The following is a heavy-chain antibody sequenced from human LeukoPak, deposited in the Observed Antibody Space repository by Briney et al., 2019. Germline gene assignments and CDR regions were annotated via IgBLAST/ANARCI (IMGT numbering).Heavy chain of an antibody. J-gene: IGHJ4*02. CDR1: GFTFSSYE. CDR3: ARRLRRGSFDY. D-gene: IGHD4-17*01. V-gene: IGHV3-48*03. Sequence: PGGSLRLSCAASGFTFSSYEMNWVRQAPGKGLEWVSYISSSGSTIYYADSVKGRFTISRDNAKNSLYLQMNSLRAEDTAVYYCARRLRRGSFDYWGQGTLVTVSS. CDR2: ISSSGSTI.